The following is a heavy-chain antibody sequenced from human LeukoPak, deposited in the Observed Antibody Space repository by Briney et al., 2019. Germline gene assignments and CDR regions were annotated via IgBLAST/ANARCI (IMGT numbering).Heavy chain of an antibody. V-gene: IGHV1-2*02. J-gene: IGHJ4*02. D-gene: IGHD2-21*01. CDR1: GYSLTGYY. CDR2: IDPNNGHT. CDR3: VTEVGAIPY. Sequence: ASVKVSCKASGYSLTGYYMHWVRQAPGQGLEWMGWIDPNNGHTNYVQKFQGRVTMTRDTSISTVYMDLSRLRFDDTALYYCVTEVGAIPYWGQGTLVTVSS.